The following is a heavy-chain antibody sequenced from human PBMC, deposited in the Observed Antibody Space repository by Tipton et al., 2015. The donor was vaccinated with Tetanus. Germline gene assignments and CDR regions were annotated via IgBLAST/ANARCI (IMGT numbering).Heavy chain of an antibody. CDR1: GFTFSSYA. Sequence: SLRLSCAASGFTFSSYAMSWVRQAPGKGLEWVSAISGSGGSTYYADSVKGRFTISRDNSKNTLYLQMNSLRAEDTAVYYCAKDKTALRYFDWLGSGGLDYWGQGTLVTVSS. CDR2: ISGSGGST. V-gene: IGHV3-23*01. CDR3: AKDKTALRYFDWLGSGGLDY. J-gene: IGHJ4*02. D-gene: IGHD3-9*01.